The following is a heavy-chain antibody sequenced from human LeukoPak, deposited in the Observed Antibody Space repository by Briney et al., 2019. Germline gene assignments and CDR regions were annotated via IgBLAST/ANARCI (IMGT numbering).Heavy chain of an antibody. D-gene: IGHD4-17*01. V-gene: IGHV3-11*01. CDR2: ISSSGRTI. J-gene: IGHJ4*02. CDR1: GLTFSDYY. Sequence: GGSLRLACAASGLTFSDYYMSSIRQPPGKGLEWDSYISSSGRTIYYADSVKGRFTISRDNAKNSLCLQKNSLRAEDTAVYYCARESTVPLDLWGERTLVSVSP. CDR3: ARESTVPLDL.